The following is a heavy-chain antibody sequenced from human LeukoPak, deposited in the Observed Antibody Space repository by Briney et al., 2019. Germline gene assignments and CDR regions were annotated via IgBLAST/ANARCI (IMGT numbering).Heavy chain of an antibody. D-gene: IGHD3-22*01. Sequence: PSQTLSLTCTVSGDSLNSGTKYWSWIRQPAGKGLEWLARIYSGGRTNYNPSLKSRVTISVDTSKTQFSLKLSSVTAADTAVYYCAREGSIYYSDSSGYLGYWGQGTLVTVSS. J-gene: IGHJ4*02. CDR3: AREGSIYYSDSSGYLGY. CDR2: IYSGGRT. V-gene: IGHV4-61*02. CDR1: GDSLNSGTKY.